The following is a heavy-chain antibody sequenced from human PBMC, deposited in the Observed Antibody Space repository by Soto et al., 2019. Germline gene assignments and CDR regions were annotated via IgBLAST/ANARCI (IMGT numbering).Heavy chain of an antibody. CDR2: IIPIFGTA. J-gene: IGHJ4*02. D-gene: IGHD2-15*01. CDR3: ERESRYCSGGSCYFHPGIEY. V-gene: IGHV1-69*14. Sequence: QVQLVQSGAEVKKPGSSVKVSCKVSGGTFSSYAISWVRRAPGQGLEWMGGIIPIFGTANYAQKFQGRVTITADKSTSTDYMELRSMSSEDKSVYYCERESRYCSGGSCYFHPGIEYWGQGDLFTVSS. CDR1: GGTFSSYA.